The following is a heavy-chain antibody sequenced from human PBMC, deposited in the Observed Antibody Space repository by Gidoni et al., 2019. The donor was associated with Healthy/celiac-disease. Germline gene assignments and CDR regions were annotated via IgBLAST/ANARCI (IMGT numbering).Heavy chain of an antibody. Sequence: QVQLVEPGGGVVQPGRSMRLSCAASGFTFSSYGMHWVRQAPGKGLEWVAVISYDGSNKYYADSVKGRFTIARDNSKNTLYLQMNSLRAEDTAVYYCAKTDDPWGQGTLVTVSS. V-gene: IGHV3-30*18. CDR2: ISYDGSNK. J-gene: IGHJ5*02. CDR3: AKTDDP. CDR1: GFTFSSYG.